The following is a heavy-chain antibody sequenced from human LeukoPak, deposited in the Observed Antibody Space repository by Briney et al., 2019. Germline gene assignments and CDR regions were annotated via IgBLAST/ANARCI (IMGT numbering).Heavy chain of an antibody. CDR2: ILNSGRT. D-gene: IGHD2-21*02. CDR1: GGSISSYY. V-gene: IGHV4-59*03. J-gene: IGHJ3*02. Sequence: PSETLSLTCTVSGGSISSYYWSWIRQPPGKGLEWIGYILNSGRTNYNPSLRSRVTMSVDTSKNQFSLNLSSLTAADTAVYYCAGPPHIVAVTATRGSFDMWGRGTMVTVSS. CDR3: AGPPHIVAVTATRGSFDM.